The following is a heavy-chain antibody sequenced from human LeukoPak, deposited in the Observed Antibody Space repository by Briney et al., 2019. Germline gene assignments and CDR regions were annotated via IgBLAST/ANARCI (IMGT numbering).Heavy chain of an antibody. D-gene: IGHD2-2*01. Sequence: GGSLRLSCAASGFTFSSYGMRWVRQAPGKGLEWVAFIRYDGSNKYYADSVKGRFTISRDNSKNTLYLQMNSLRAEDTAVYYCAKSTGIVVVPAAIGGWGQGTLVTVSS. CDR2: IRYDGSNK. J-gene: IGHJ4*02. CDR3: AKSTGIVVVPAAIGG. CDR1: GFTFSSYG. V-gene: IGHV3-30*02.